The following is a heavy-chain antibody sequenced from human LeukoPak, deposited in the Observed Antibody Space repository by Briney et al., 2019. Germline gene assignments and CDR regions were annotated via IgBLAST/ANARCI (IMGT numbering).Heavy chain of an antibody. Sequence: GGSLRLSCAASGFTFNSYGMHWVRQSPGKGLEWVAFIRYDGSNKYYADSVKGRFTISRDNSKNTLYLQMNSLRAEDTAVYYCARYLIGRYDYIWGSSRHDAFDIWGQGTMVTVSS. V-gene: IGHV3-30*02. CDR2: IRYDGSNK. CDR3: ARYLIGRYDYIWGSSRHDAFDI. CDR1: GFTFNSYG. J-gene: IGHJ3*02. D-gene: IGHD3-16*01.